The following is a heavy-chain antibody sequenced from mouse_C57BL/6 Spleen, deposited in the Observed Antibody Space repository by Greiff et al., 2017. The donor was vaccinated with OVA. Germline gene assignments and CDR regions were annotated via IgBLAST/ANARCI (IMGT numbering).Heavy chain of an antibody. D-gene: IGHD2-4*01. CDR3: ARHEEDYDDWYFDV. Sequence: VQLQQSGAELVKPGASVKLSCKASGYTFTEYTIHWVKQRSGQGLEWIGWIYPGSGSIKYNEKFKDTATLTVDKSSSTVYMELSRCTSEDSAVYFCARHEEDYDDWYFDVWGTGTTVTVSS. J-gene: IGHJ1*03. CDR2: IYPGSGSI. CDR1: GYTFTEYT. V-gene: IGHV1-62-2*01.